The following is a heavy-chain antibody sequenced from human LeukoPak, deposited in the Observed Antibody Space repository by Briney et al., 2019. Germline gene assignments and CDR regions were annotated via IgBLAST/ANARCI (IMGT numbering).Heavy chain of an antibody. CDR2: IDANNGDK. V-gene: IGHV1-2*02. CDR3: ARDPSSVTLYFFDY. CDR1: GYTFRGNY. J-gene: IGHJ4*02. Sequence: ASVKISCKASGYTFRGNYIHWLRQAPGQGLEWMGWIDANNGDKQSAQKFQGRVTMSRDTSISTAYMDLSSLSPDDAAVYYCARDPSSVTLYFFDYWGQGTLVTVSS. D-gene: IGHD4-11*01.